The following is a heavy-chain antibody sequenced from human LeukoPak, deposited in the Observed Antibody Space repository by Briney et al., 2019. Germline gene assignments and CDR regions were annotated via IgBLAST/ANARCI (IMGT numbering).Heavy chain of an antibody. CDR1: GGSISSHY. J-gene: IGHJ4*02. V-gene: IGHV4-59*11. D-gene: IGHD1-1*01. CDR3: ARSGEYNNFDY. CDR2: IYYRGRT. Sequence: WETLSLTCNVSGGSISSHYWSWIRQPPGKGLEWIGYIYYRGRTNYNPSLKSRVTISVDTSKNQFSLKLSSVTAADTAVYFCARSGEYNNFDYCGQGTLVTVSS.